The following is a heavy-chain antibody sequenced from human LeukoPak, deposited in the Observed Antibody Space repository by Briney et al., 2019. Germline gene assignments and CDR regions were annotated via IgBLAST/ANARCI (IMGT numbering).Heavy chain of an antibody. CDR1: GFTFSSYW. D-gene: IGHD2-8*01. Sequence: GGSLRLSCAASGFTFSSYWMSWVRQAPGKGLEWVANIKQDGSEKYYVDSVKGRFTISRDNAKNSLYLQMNSLRAEDTAVYYCARVSVLGVWRAFDIWGQGTMVTVSS. V-gene: IGHV3-7*01. CDR2: IKQDGSEK. J-gene: IGHJ3*02. CDR3: ARVSVLGVWRAFDI.